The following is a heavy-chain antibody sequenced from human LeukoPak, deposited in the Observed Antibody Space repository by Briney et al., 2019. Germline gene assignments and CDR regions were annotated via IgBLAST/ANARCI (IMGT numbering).Heavy chain of an antibody. J-gene: IGHJ6*02. CDR3: ARHFSSGWTYYYYGMDV. CDR1: GGSISSYH. CDR2: IYYSGST. V-gene: IGHV4-59*08. Sequence: SETLSLTCTVTGGSISSYHWSWIRQPPGKGLEGIGYIYYSGSTNYNPSLKSRVTISVDTSKNQFSLKLSSVTAADTAVYYCARHFSSGWTYYYYGMDVWGQGTTVTVSS. D-gene: IGHD6-19*01.